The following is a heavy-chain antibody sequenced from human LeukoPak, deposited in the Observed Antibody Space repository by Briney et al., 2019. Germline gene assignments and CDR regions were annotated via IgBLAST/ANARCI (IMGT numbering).Heavy chain of an antibody. J-gene: IGHJ1*01. CDR2: IYTSGST. V-gene: IGHV4-4*07. D-gene: IGHD3-22*01. CDR3: ASWPHYYDSSGYSAYFQH. CDR1: GGSISSYY. Sequence: SETLSLTCTVSGGSISSYYWSWIRQPAGKGLEWIGRIYTSGSTNYNPSLKSRVTMSVDTSKNQFSLKLSSVTAADTAVYYCASWPHYYDSSGYSAYFQHWGQGTLVTVSS.